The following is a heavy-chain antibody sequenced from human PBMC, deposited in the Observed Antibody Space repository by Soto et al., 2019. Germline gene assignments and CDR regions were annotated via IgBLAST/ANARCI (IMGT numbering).Heavy chain of an antibody. J-gene: IGHJ5*01. CDR3: AKDRDPDGIWTFDS. V-gene: IGHV3-23*01. Sequence: EVQLLEHGGQLVQPGESLRLSCAASGFTFRTFTMNWVRQAPGKGLEWVSGIIGGDGDKFYSDSVKGRFTISRANSKDMLFLQMSSLRVDDTAVYYCAKDRDPDGIWTFDSWGQGTLVTVSS. CDR2: IIGGDGDK. CDR1: GFTFRTFT. D-gene: IGHD3-9*01.